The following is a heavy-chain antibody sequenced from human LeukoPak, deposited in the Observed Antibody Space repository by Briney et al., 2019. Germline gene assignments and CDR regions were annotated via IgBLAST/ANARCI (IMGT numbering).Heavy chain of an antibody. Sequence: RASVKVSCKASGGTFSSYAISWVRQAPGQGLEWMGGIIPIFGTANYAQKFQGRVTITADESTSTAYMELSSLRSEDTAVYYCARPLRYFDWGSLGDDAFDIWGQGTMVTVSS. V-gene: IGHV1-69*13. CDR1: GGTFSSYA. CDR3: ARPLRYFDWGSLGDDAFDI. J-gene: IGHJ3*02. CDR2: IIPIFGTA. D-gene: IGHD3-9*01.